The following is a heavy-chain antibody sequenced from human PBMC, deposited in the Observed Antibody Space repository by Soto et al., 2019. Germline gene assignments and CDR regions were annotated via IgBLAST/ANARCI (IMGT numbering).Heavy chain of an antibody. J-gene: IGHJ5*02. CDR2: IIPIFGTA. V-gene: IGHV1-69*06. Sequence: SVKVSCKASGGTFSSYAISWVRQAPGQGLEWMGGIIPIFGTANYAQKFQGRVTITADKSTSTAYMELSSLRSEDTAVYYCARGHCSGGSCYSRNWFDPWGQGTLVTVSS. D-gene: IGHD2-15*01. CDR3: ARGHCSGGSCYSRNWFDP. CDR1: GGTFSSYA.